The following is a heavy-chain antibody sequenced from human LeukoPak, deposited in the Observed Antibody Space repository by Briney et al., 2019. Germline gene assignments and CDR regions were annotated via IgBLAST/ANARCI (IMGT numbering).Heavy chain of an antibody. CDR1: GFTFSSYG. D-gene: IGHD5-24*01. CDR3: AKDRWLQLKIFDY. J-gene: IGHJ4*02. V-gene: IGHV3-30*02. Sequence: GGSLRLSCAASGFTFSSYGMHWVRQAPGKGLEWVAFIRYDGSNKYYADSVKGRFTISRDNSKNTLYLQMNSLRAEDTAVYYCAKDRWLQLKIFDYWGQGTLVTVSS. CDR2: IRYDGSNK.